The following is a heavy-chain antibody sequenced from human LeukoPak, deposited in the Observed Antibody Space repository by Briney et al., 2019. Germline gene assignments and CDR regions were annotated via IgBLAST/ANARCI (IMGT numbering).Heavy chain of an antibody. CDR2: IYHSGST. J-gene: IGHJ4*02. D-gene: IGHD3-22*01. CDR3: ARQNYYDSSGPDFDY. V-gene: IGHV4-4*02. Sequence: PSGTLSLTCAVSGGSISSSNWWSWVRQPPGKGLEWIGEIYHSGSTNYNPSLKSRVTISVDTSKNQFPLKLSSVTAADTAVYYCARQNYYDSSGPDFDYWGQGTLVTVSS. CDR1: GGSISSSNW.